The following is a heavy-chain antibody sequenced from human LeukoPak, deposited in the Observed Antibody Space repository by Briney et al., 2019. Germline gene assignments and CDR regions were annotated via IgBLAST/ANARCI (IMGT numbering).Heavy chain of an antibody. Sequence: GESLKISCKVSGYSFSSYWIGWVRQMPGKGLECMGITYPGDSDTRYSPSFQGQVTVSADKSISTAYLQWSSLKASDTAMYYCARQQQLVRGYFDYWGQGTLVTVSS. D-gene: IGHD6-6*01. CDR2: TYPGDSDT. CDR1: GYSFSSYW. CDR3: ARQQQLVRGYFDY. V-gene: IGHV5-51*01. J-gene: IGHJ4*02.